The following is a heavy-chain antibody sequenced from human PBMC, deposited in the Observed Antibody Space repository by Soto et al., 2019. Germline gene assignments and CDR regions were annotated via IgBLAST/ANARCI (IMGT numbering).Heavy chain of an antibody. J-gene: IGHJ6*02. Sequence: GGSLRLSCAASGFTFSSDGIHWVRQAPGKGLEWVAFIWADGSNVEYADSVKGRFTISRDSSKNTVDLQMNSLRAEDTAVYSCARDGQQLVPYGLDAWGQGTTVTVSS. CDR2: IWADGSNV. CDR3: ARDGQQLVPYGLDA. D-gene: IGHD6-6*01. V-gene: IGHV3-33*01. CDR1: GFTFSSDG.